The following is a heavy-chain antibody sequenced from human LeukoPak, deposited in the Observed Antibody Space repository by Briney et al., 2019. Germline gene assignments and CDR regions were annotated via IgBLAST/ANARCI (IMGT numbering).Heavy chain of an antibody. D-gene: IGHD3-10*01. CDR3: ARDYYGSKSSSFDP. Sequence: ASVKVSCKASGYTFTSYDINWVRQATGQGLEWLGWMNPNSGNTGYAQNFQGRVTMTRDTSIDAAYMELTSLRYEDTAVYYCARDYYGSKSSSFDPWGQGTLVTVSS. CDR1: GYTFTSYD. V-gene: IGHV1-8*01. CDR2: MNPNSGNT. J-gene: IGHJ5*02.